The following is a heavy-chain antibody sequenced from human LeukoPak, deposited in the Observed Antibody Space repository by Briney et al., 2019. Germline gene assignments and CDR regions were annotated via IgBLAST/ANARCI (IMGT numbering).Heavy chain of an antibody. Sequence: GGSLRLSCAASGFTLSDYYMCWIRQAPGKGLEWVSYISSGGNSIHYADSVKGRFTISRDNAKNSLSLQMNSLRAEDTAVYYCARDKYNDFWSGSYYFDYWGQGTLVTVSS. CDR2: ISSGGNSI. CDR3: ARDKYNDFWSGSYYFDY. D-gene: IGHD3-3*01. V-gene: IGHV3-11*04. CDR1: GFTLSDYY. J-gene: IGHJ4*02.